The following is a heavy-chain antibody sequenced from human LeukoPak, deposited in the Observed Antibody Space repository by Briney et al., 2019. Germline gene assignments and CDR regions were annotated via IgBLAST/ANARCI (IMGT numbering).Heavy chain of an antibody. CDR2: IYTSGST. V-gene: IGHV4-4*07. D-gene: IGHD6-13*01. Sequence: SETLSLTCTVSGGSISSYNWSWIRQPAGKGLEWIGRIYTSGSTNYNPSLKSRVTMSVDTSKNQFSLKLSSVTAADTAVYYGARDQTIAAAINWFDPWGQGTLVTVSS. CDR1: GGSISSYN. J-gene: IGHJ5*02. CDR3: ARDQTIAAAINWFDP.